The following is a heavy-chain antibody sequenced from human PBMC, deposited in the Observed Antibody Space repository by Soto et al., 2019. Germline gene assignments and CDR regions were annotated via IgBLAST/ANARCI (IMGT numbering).Heavy chain of an antibody. CDR1: GFTVSSYE. V-gene: IGHV3-48*03. J-gene: IGHJ6*02. CDR2: FSSSDSTI. Sequence: EVQLVESGGGLVQPGGSLRLSCAASGFTVSSYEMNWVRQAPGKGLEWVSYFSSSDSTIYYADSVKGRFTISRDNAKNSLFLQMNSLRAEDTAVYYCARTRFECRSIRCRNYYYGLDVWGQGTTVTVSS. CDR3: ARTRFECRSIRCRNYYYGLDV. D-gene: IGHD3-3*02.